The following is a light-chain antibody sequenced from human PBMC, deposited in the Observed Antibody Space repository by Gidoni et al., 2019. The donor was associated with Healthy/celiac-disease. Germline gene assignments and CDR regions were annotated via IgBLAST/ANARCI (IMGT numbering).Light chain of an antibody. CDR1: SSNIGAGYD. CDR2: GNS. V-gene: IGLV1-40*01. CDR3: QSFEV. Sequence: QSVLTQPPSVSGAPGQRVTISCTGSSSNIGAGYDVHWYQQLPGTAPKLLIYGNSNRPSGVPDRFSGSKSGTSASLAITGLQAEDEADYYCQSFEVFGTGTKVTV. J-gene: IGLJ1*01.